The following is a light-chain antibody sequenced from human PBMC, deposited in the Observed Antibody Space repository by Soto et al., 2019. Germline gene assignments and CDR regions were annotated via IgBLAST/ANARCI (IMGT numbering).Light chain of an antibody. CDR1: QSVSGG. CDR3: QQYNNWPRT. Sequence: ETVMTQSPATLAVSPGARATLSCRASQSVSGGLAWYQQKPGKAPRLLIFAASTRATSVPARFTGSRSGTEFTLTISSLQSEDFAIYYCQQYNNWPRTFGQGTKVHIK. CDR2: AAS. V-gene: IGKV3-15*01. J-gene: IGKJ1*01.